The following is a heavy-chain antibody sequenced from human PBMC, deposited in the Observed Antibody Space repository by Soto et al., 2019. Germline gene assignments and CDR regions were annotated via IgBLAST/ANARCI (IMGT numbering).Heavy chain of an antibody. J-gene: IGHJ5*02. CDR2: SITYNGNT. CDR3: TRAQRELELRTRVWFDP. Sequence: QVQLVQSGAEVKKPGASMKVSCKASGYTFTNDGINWVRQAPGQGFEWLGWSITYNGNTNYAQKCQGRGTRTTETCTKKGDMELRGGSSEDTAVYYCTRAQRELELRTRVWFDPWCQGTRVTVSS. V-gene: IGHV1-18*01. CDR1: GYTFTNDG. D-gene: IGHD1-7*01.